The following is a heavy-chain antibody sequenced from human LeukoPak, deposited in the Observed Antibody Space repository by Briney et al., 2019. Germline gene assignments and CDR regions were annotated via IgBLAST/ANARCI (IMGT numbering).Heavy chain of an antibody. CDR1: GYTFTGYY. CDR3: ARDPYSSSWYRALDYYYYYGMDV. V-gene: IGHV1-2*02. D-gene: IGHD6-13*01. CDR2: INPNSGGT. Sequence: ASVKVSCKASGYTFTGYYMHWVRQAPGQGLEWMGWINPNSGGTNYAQKFQGRVTMTRDTSISTAHMELSRLRSDDTAVYYCARDPYSSSWYRALDYYYYYGMDVWGQGTTVTVSS. J-gene: IGHJ6*02.